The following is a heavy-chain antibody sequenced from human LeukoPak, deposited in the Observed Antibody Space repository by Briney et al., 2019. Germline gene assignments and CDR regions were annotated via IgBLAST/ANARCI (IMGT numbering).Heavy chain of an antibody. CDR2: INSDGSST. Sequence: AGGSLRLSCAASGFTFSSYWMHWVRQVPGKGLVWVSRINSDGSSTSYADSVKGRFTISRDNAKNTVYLQMDSLRAEDTAVYYCGRDLDLIKPDYWGQGTLVTVSS. V-gene: IGHV3-74*01. J-gene: IGHJ4*02. CDR1: GFTFSSYW. D-gene: IGHD2-8*01. CDR3: GRDLDLIKPDY.